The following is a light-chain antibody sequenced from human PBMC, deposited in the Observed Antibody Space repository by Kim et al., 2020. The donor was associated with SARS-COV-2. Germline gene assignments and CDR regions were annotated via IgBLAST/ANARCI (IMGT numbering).Light chain of an antibody. Sequence: GQKVTISCSGSSSKIGNNYVSWYQQLPGTAPKLLIYDNNERPSGIPDRFSGSKSGTSATLGITGLQTGDEADYYCGTWDSSLSAVVFGGGTQLTVL. CDR3: GTWDSSLSAVV. CDR1: SSKIGNNY. V-gene: IGLV1-51*01. CDR2: DNN. J-gene: IGLJ2*01.